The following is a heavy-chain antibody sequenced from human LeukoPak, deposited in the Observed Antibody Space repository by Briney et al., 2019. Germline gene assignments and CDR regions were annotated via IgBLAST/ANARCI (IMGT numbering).Heavy chain of an antibody. V-gene: IGHV3-74*01. J-gene: IGHJ6*04. D-gene: IGHD6-6*01. CDR1: GFTFSSYW. CDR3: AKDFRGSSGDV. CDR2: INNDGSST. Sequence: PGGSLRLSCGASGFTFSSYWMHWVRQAPGKGLVWVSRINNDGSSTSYADSVQGRFTISRDNAKNTLYLQMNSLRAEDTAVYYCAKDFRGSSGDVWGKGTTVTVSS.